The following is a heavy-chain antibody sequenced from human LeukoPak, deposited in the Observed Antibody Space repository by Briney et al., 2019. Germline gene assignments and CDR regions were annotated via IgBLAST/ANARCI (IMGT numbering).Heavy chain of an antibody. CDR2: SHHSGTT. V-gene: IGHV4-59*02. CDR1: GGPVNTYY. Sequence: SETLSLTCTVSGGPVNTYYWSWFRQPPGRGLEWIAYSHHSGTTRYNPTLMSRVTISLDTSKNQISLKLSSVTAADTAIYYCARTLNHGSADPWGQGTLVTVSS. CDR3: ARTLNHGSADP. D-gene: IGHD3-10*01. J-gene: IGHJ5*02.